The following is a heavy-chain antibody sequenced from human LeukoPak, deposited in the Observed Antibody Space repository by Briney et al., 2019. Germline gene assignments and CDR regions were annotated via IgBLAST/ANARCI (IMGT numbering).Heavy chain of an antibody. V-gene: IGHV4-39*07. J-gene: IGHJ4*02. D-gene: IGHD3-3*01. CDR3: ARGAPTYYDFWSGYYTGSPPVYFDY. Sequence: SSETLSLTCTVSGGSISSSSYYWGWIRQPPGKGLEWIGSIYYSGSTYYNPSLKSRVTISVDTSKNQFSLKLSSVTAADTAVYYCARGAPTYYDFWSGYYTGSPPVYFDYWGQGTLVTVSS. CDR1: GGSISSSSYY. CDR2: IYYSGST.